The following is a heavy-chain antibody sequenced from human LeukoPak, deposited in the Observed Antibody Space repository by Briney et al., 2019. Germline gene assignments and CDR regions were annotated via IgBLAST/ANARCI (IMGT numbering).Heavy chain of an antibody. D-gene: IGHD3-3*01. CDR2: TIPIFGTA. V-gene: IGHV1-69*05. J-gene: IGHJ4*02. Sequence: ASVKVSCKASGGTFSSYAISWVRQAPGRGLEWMGGTIPIFGTANYAQKFQGRVTITTDESTSTAYMELSSLRSEDTAVYYCASSYDFWADYFDYWGQGTLVTVSS. CDR1: GGTFSSYA. CDR3: ASSYDFWADYFDY.